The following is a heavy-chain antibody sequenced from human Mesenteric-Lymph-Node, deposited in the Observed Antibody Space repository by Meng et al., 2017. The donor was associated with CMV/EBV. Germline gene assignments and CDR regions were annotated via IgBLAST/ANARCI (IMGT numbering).Heavy chain of an antibody. CDR1: LSSHG. D-gene: IGHD2-15*01. Sequence: LSSHGMHWVRQAPGKGLEWVALISSDGSNKFYVDSVKGRFTISRDNSRNTLYLQMNSLRPEDTAVYYCAKRGFCSGSSCYSFHFDYWGQGTLVTVSS. V-gene: IGHV3-30*18. CDR2: ISSDGSNK. CDR3: AKRGFCSGSSCYSFHFDY. J-gene: IGHJ4*02.